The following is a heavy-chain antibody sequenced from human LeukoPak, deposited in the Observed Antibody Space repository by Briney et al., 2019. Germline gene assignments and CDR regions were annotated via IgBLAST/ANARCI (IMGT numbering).Heavy chain of an antibody. CDR2: INHSGST. CDR1: GGSFSGYY. Sequence: SETLSLTCAVYGGSFSGYYWSWIRQPPGKGLEWIGEINHSGSTNYNPSLKSRVTISVDTSKNQFPLKLSSVTAADTAVYYCARGRQQLLTWGQGTLVTVSS. CDR3: ARGRQQLLT. J-gene: IGHJ5*02. D-gene: IGHD6-13*01. V-gene: IGHV4-34*01.